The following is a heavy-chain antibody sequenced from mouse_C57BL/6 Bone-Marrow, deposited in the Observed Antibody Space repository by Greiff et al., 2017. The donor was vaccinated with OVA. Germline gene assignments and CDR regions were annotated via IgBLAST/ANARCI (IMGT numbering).Heavy chain of an antibody. V-gene: IGHV7-1*01. Sequence: EVQLVESGGGLVQSGRSLRLSCATSGFTFSDFYMEWVRQAPGKGLEWIAASRNKANDYTTEYSASVKGRFIVSRDTSQSILYLQMNALRAEDTAIYYCARDDAMDDWGQGTSVTVSS. J-gene: IGHJ4*01. CDR3: ARDDAMDD. CDR2: SRNKANDYTT. CDR1: GFTFSDFY.